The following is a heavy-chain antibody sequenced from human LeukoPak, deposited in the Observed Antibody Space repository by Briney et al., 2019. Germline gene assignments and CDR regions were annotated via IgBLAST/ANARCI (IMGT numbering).Heavy chain of an antibody. CDR1: GYRFTSYG. V-gene: IGHV1-18*04. D-gene: IGHD2-15*01. J-gene: IGHJ6*04. CDR3: ATSGSCSTISVCYGLDV. Sequence: GASVKVSCKASGYRFTSYGISWVRQAPGQGPEWMGWINTDTGNPKYAQMVQGRVTMTTETSTSTAYMELRTLRPDDTAVYYCATSGSCSTISVCYGLDVWGKGTTVTVSS. CDR2: INTDTGNP.